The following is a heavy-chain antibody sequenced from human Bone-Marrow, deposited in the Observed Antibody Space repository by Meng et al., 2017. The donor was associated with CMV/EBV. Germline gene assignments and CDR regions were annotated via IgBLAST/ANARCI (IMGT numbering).Heavy chain of an antibody. CDR2: INSDGSST. CDR3: ARSHSKGCSSTSCYYYYYYGMDV. V-gene: IGHV3-74*01. J-gene: IGHJ6*02. D-gene: IGHD2-2*01. CDR1: GFTFSSYW. Sequence: ETLSLTCAASGFTFSSYWMHWVRQAPGKGLVWVSRINSDGSSTSYADSVKGRFTISRDNAKNSLYLQMNSLRAEDTAVYYCARSHSKGCSSTSCYYYYYYGMDVWGQGTTVTVSS.